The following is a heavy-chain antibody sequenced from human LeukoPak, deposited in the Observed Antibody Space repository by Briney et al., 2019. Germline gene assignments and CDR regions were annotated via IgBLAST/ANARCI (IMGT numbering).Heavy chain of an antibody. V-gene: IGHV4-59*08. CDR2: IYSSGVT. D-gene: IGHD2-2*01. CDR1: GGSITNYY. CDR3: ARHDDVPVIRHGFDH. J-gene: IGHJ4*02. Sequence: PSETLSVTCTVSGGSITNYYWSWIRQRPGKGVEWLGYIYSSGVTIYTPSLQSRVTISIDRSKNQFSLKVSSVTAADTAVYYCARHDDVPVIRHGFDHWGQGTLVTVSS.